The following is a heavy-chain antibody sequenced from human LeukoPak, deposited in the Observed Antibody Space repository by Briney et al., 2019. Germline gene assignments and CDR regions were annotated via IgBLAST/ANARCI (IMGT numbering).Heavy chain of an antibody. Sequence: RASVKVSCKVSGYTLTELSMHRVRQAPGKGLEWMGGFDPEDGETIYAQKFQGRVTMTEDTSTDTAYMELSSLRSEDTAVYYCATPDYGDNDAFDIWGQGTMVTVSS. J-gene: IGHJ3*02. CDR3: ATPDYGDNDAFDI. CDR2: FDPEDGET. V-gene: IGHV1-24*01. D-gene: IGHD4-17*01. CDR1: GYTLTELS.